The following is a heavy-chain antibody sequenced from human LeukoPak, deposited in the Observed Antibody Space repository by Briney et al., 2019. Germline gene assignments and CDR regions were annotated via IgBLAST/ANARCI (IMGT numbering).Heavy chain of an antibody. J-gene: IGHJ6*03. V-gene: IGHV4-38-2*02. D-gene: IGHD6-13*01. CDR3: ARGPGGSSWYYYYYYMDV. Sequence: SETLSLTCTVCGYSISSGYYWGWSRQPPGKGLEWVGSIYHSGSTYYNPSLKSRVTISVDTSKNQFSLKLSSVTAADTAVYYCARGPGGSSWYYYYYYMDVWGKGTTVTISS. CDR1: GYSISSGYY. CDR2: IYHSGST.